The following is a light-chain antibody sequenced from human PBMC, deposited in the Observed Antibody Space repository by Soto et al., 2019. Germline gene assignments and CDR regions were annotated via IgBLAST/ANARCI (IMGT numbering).Light chain of an antibody. Sequence: QSVLTQPPSTSGTPGQRVTISCSGSSSNIGSNYVYWYQQLPGTAPKLLIHRNNHRPSGVPDRFSGSKSGTSGSLAISGLRSEAEADYYCAAWDDSLSGPVFGGGTKVTVL. CDR3: AAWDDSLSGPV. J-gene: IGLJ3*02. CDR1: SSNIGSNY. V-gene: IGLV1-47*01. CDR2: RNN.